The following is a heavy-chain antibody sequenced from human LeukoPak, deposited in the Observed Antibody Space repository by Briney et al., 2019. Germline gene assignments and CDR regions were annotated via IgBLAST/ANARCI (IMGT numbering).Heavy chain of an antibody. CDR1: GGTFSSYA. Sequence: SVTVSCKASGGTFSSYAISWVRQAPGQGLEWMGGIIPIFGTANYAQKFQGRVTITADESTSTAYMELSSLRSEDTAVYYCARATTVVASYFDYWGQGTLVTVSS. J-gene: IGHJ4*02. CDR3: ARATTVVASYFDY. CDR2: IIPIFGTA. D-gene: IGHD4-23*01. V-gene: IGHV1-69*01.